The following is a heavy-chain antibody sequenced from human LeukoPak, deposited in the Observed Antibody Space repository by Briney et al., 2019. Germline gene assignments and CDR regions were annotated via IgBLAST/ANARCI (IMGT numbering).Heavy chain of an antibody. CDR2: MSSDGINQ. Sequence: RGALRLSCAASLFTLSNYTVHWVRQAPGKGLEGVAVMSSDGINQYSADSVKGRFTISRQNYKNTLSLQITRLLANHTTLYYCARGYTSGWSRGFVPWGEGALVTVSS. J-gene: IGHJ5*02. D-gene: IGHD6-19*01. CDR3: ARGYTSGWSRGFVP. CDR1: LFTLSNYT. V-gene: IGHV3-30-3*01.